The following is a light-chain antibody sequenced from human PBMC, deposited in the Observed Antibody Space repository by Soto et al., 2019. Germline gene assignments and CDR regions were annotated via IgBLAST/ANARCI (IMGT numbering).Light chain of an antibody. Sequence: QSVLTQPPSVSAAPGQSVTISCSGANSNIGENFVSWYQQFPGTAPKLLIYDDTTRPSGIPERFSGSKSGTSATLGITGLHTGDEANYYCAAFDSSLTAMVFGGGTKLTVL. CDR3: AAFDSSLTAMV. CDR2: DDT. V-gene: IGLV1-51*01. J-gene: IGLJ2*01. CDR1: NSNIGENF.